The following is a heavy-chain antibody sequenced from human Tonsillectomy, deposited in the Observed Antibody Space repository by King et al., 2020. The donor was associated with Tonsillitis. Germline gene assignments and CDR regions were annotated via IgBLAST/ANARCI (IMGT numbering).Heavy chain of an antibody. CDR1: GSTFTGYY. D-gene: IGHD2-2*01. J-gene: IGHJ6*02. CDR2: INPNSGDT. Sequence: QLVQSGAEVKRPGASVKVSCKASGSTFTGYYIHWVRQAPGQGLEWMGWINPNSGDTNYAQKFQGRVTMTRDTSISTAYMELSRLRSDDTAVYYCASLPGAYYYYNMDVWGQGTTVTVSS. CDR3: ASLPGAYYYYNMDV. V-gene: IGHV1-2*02.